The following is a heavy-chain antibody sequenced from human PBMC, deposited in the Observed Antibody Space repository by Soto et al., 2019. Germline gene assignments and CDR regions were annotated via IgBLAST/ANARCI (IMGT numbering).Heavy chain of an antibody. CDR2: IRSKSYRGTT. Sequence: GGSLRLSCTASGFTFGDYAMTWVRQAPGKGLEWVGFIRSKSYRGTTEYAASVKGRFTISRDDSKSIAYLQMDSLKTEDTAVFYCTRSEGQYSYYGMDVWGQGTTVTVYS. CDR1: GFTFGDYA. CDR3: TRSEGQYSYYGMDV. V-gene: IGHV3-49*04. J-gene: IGHJ6*02.